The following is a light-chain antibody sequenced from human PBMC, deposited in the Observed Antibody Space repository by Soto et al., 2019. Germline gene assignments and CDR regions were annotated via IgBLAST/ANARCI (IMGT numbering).Light chain of an antibody. Sequence: DIVMTQSPDSLAVSLGERATINCKSSQSLLYSSNNKNNLAWYQQKPGQPPKLLIYWTSTRESGVPDRFSGSESGTDFTLTISSLQAEDVAVYYCQQYYTSPPTFGPGTKVDI. CDR1: QSLLYSSNNKNN. J-gene: IGKJ3*01. CDR3: QQYYTSPPT. V-gene: IGKV4-1*01. CDR2: WTS.